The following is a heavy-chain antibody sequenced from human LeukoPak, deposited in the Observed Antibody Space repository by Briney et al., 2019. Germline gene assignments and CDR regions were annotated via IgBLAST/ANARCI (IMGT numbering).Heavy chain of an antibody. J-gene: IGHJ4*02. CDR3: AKDYYDSSGLEYFDY. CDR1: GFTLSSYA. CDR2: ISGSGGST. Sequence: GGSLRLSCAASGFTLSSYAMSWVRQAPGKGLEWVSAISGSGGSTYYADSVKGRFTISRDNSKNTLYLQMNSLRAEDTAVYYCAKDYYDSSGLEYFDYWGQGTLVIVSS. V-gene: IGHV3-23*01. D-gene: IGHD3-22*01.